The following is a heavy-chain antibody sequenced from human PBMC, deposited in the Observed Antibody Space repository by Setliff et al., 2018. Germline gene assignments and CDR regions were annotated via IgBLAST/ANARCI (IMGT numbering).Heavy chain of an antibody. CDR2: ISWDGGMT. Sequence: GSLRLSCAASGFNFKGHGMNWVRQAPGKGLEWVSLISWDGGMTHYAESVKGRFTISRDNSKNTQYLQMNNLRAEDTAVFYCVRLAGQLGQTRSNYYYYYYMDVWGKGTTVTVSS. CDR1: GFNFKGHG. CDR3: VRLAGQLGQTRSNYYYYYYMDV. D-gene: IGHD6-6*01. V-gene: IGHV3-43D*04. J-gene: IGHJ6*03.